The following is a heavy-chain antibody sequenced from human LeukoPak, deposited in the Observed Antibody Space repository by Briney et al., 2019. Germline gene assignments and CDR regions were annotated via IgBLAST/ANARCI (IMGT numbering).Heavy chain of an antibody. CDR3: ARVITIFGVVRGYFDL. D-gene: IGHD3-3*01. CDR2: IYYSGST. V-gene: IGHV4-59*11. J-gene: IGHJ2*01. Sequence: SETLSLTCTVSGRSISSHYWSCIRPPPGKALEWIGYIYYSGSTSYNPSLKSRVTMSVDTSKNQSSLTLSSVTAADTAVYYCARVITIFGVVRGYFDLWGRGPLVTVSS. CDR1: GRSISSHY.